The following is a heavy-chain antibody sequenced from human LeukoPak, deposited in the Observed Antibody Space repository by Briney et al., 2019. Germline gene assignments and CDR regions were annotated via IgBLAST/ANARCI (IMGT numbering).Heavy chain of an antibody. J-gene: IGHJ6*03. CDR1: GYTFTDYY. CDR2: INPDTGGT. Sequence: ASVKVSCKASGYTFTDYYMHWVRQAPGQGLEWMGWINPDTGGTNFAPRFQGRVTMTRDTSISTAYMELRRLISDDTAVYYCARVHIEDYYYYMDVWGKGTTVTVSS. CDR3: ARVHIEDYYYYMDV. V-gene: IGHV1-2*02. D-gene: IGHD5-24*01.